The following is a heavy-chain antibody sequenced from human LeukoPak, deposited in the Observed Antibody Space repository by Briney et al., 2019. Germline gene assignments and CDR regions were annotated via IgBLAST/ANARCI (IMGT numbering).Heavy chain of an antibody. CDR3: TSAKSLLRY. CDR1: GLTFRSEW. V-gene: IGHV3-15*01. Sequence: GGSLRLSCAASGLTFRSEWMGWVRQAPGKGLEWVGRIKNTADGGTIDYAAAVKGRFTISRDDSKKTLYLQMNSLKSEDTALYYCTSAKSLLRYWGQGTLVTVSS. D-gene: IGHD2-15*01. J-gene: IGHJ4*02. CDR2: IKNTADGGTI.